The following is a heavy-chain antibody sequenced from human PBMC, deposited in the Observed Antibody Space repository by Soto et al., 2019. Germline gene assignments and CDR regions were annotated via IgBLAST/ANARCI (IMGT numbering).Heavy chain of an antibody. V-gene: IGHV4-34*02. CDR1: GGSLSGYW. D-gene: IGHD5-12*01. J-gene: IGHJ3*02. CDR2: IDASGGT. CDR3: ARAGFRGPYDAFDI. Sequence: QVQLQQWGAGLLKPSETLSLTCAVFGGSLSGYWWSWIRQPPGKGLVWIGEIDASGGTNYNPSLKSRVTLSADTSTNQFSLKLNSVIAAETAVYFCARAGFRGPYDAFDIWGQGTMVSVSS.